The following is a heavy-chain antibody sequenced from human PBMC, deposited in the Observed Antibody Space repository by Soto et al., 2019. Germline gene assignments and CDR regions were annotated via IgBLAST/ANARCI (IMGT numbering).Heavy chain of an antibody. CDR3: ARDYDSSGYWSLCY. Sequence: GASVKVSCTASGGTFSGYAISWVRQAPGQGLEWMGGIIPIFGTANYAQKFQGRVTITADESTSTAYMELSSLRSEDTAVYYCARDYDSSGYWSLCYWGQGTLVTVSS. V-gene: IGHV1-69*13. CDR2: IIPIFGTA. D-gene: IGHD3-22*01. J-gene: IGHJ4*02. CDR1: GGTFSGYA.